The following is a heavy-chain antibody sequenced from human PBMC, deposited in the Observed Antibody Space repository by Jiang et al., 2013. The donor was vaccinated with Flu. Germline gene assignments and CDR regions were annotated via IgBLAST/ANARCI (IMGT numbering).Heavy chain of an antibody. J-gene: IGHJ3*01. V-gene: IGHV3-21*01. CDR3: ARDQGSGYAFDS. Sequence: VQLLESGGGLVKPGGSLRLSCAASGFTFSSYSMNWVRQAPGKGLEWVSSISSSSSYIYYADSVKGRFTISRDNAKNSLYLQMNSLRAEDTAVYYCARDQGSGYAFDSLGPRDNGHRLF. CDR1: GFTFSSYS. D-gene: IGHD5-12*01. CDR2: ISSSSSYI.